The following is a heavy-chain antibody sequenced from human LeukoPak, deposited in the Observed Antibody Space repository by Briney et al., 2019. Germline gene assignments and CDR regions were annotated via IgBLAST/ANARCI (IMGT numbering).Heavy chain of an antibody. D-gene: IGHD3-3*01. CDR3: ARELRYYDFWSGNFYYMDV. Sequence: PGGSLRLSCAASGFTFSSYSMNWVRQAPGKGLEWVSYISSSGSTIYYADSVKGRFTISRDNAKNSLYLQMNSLRAEDTAVYYCARELRYYDFWSGNFYYMDVWGKGTTVTVSS. CDR1: GFTFSSYS. V-gene: IGHV3-48*04. CDR2: ISSSGSTI. J-gene: IGHJ6*03.